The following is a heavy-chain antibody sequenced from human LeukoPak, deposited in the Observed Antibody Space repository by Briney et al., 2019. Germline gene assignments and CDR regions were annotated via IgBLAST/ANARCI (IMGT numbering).Heavy chain of an antibody. V-gene: IGHV3-23*01. CDR3: AKDWAYGSGSYHPYFDY. D-gene: IGHD3-10*01. CDR1: GFTFTNYG. Sequence: PGGSLRLSCAASGFTFTNYGMFWVRQAPGKGLDWVSGISGSGDYTYYADSVKGRFTISRDNAKNSLYLQMNSLRAEDTAVFYCAKDWAYGSGSYHPYFDYWGQGTLVTVSS. CDR2: ISGSGDYT. J-gene: IGHJ4*02.